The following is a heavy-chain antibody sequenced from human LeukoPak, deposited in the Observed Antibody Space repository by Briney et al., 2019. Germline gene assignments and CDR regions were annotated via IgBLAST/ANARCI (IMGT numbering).Heavy chain of an antibody. CDR1: GFTFSSYS. D-gene: IGHD2-21*02. V-gene: IGHV3-21*01. CDR3: ARDVVLAYCGGDCYSYYYYGMDV. Sequence: GGSLRLSCAASGFTFSSYSMNWVRQAPGKGLEWVSSISSSSSYIYYADSVKSRFTISRDNAKNSLYLQMNSLRAEDTAVYYCARDVVLAYCGGDCYSYYYYGMDVWGQGTTVTVSS. J-gene: IGHJ6*02. CDR2: ISSSSSYI.